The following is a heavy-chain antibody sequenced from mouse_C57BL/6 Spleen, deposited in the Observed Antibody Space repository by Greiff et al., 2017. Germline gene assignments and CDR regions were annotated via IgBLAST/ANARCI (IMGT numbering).Heavy chain of an antibody. CDR2: IGPGRGST. CDR1: GYTFTDYY. V-gene: IGHV1-77*01. Sequence: QVQLQQSGAELVKPGASVKISCKASGYTFTDYYINWVKQRPGQGLAWIGKIGPGRGSTYYNEKFKGKATLTADKSSSTAYMQLSSLTSEDSAVYFCARRGSSSESYFDYWGQGTTLTVSS. D-gene: IGHD1-1*01. CDR3: ARRGSSSESYFDY. J-gene: IGHJ2*01.